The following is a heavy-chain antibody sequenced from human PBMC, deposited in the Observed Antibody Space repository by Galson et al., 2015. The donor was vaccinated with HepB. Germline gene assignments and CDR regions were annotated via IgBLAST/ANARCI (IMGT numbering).Heavy chain of an antibody. Sequence: SVKVSCKASSHIFNNHGISWVRQAPGQGLEWMGWISGYNGNTDYAQNFQDRITMTTDTSTTTAYMDMRNLRSDDTAVYYCARCRYSTSPPDSWGQGTLVTVSS. CDR3: ARCRYSTSPPDS. V-gene: IGHV1-18*01. CDR1: SHIFNNHG. D-gene: IGHD1-26*01. CDR2: ISGYNGNT. J-gene: IGHJ5*01.